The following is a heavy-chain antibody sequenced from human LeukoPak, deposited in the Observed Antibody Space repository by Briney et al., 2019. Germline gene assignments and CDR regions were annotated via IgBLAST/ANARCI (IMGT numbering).Heavy chain of an antibody. V-gene: IGHV3-21*01. Sequence: PGGSLRLSCVASGFTFSSYSMNWVRQAPGKGLEWVSSISSSSSYIYYADSVKGRFTISRDNAKNSLYLQINSLRAEDTAVYYCARDSESGSCLDYWGQGTLVTVSS. D-gene: IGHD6-13*01. CDR3: ARDSESGSCLDY. J-gene: IGHJ4*02. CDR2: ISSSSSYI. CDR1: GFTFSSYS.